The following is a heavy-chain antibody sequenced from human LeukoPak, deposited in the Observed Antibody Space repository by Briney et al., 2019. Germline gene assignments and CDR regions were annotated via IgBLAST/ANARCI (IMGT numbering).Heavy chain of an antibody. D-gene: IGHD6-19*01. J-gene: IGHJ6*02. V-gene: IGHV1-69*13. Sequence: ASVKVSCKVSGGTFSNYAISWVRQAPGQGLEWMAGGIPVFGTTDYAQNFQGRVTITADESTSTAYLELRSLRSDDTAVYYCARRPGWLVRRSYGMDVWGQGTTVTVSS. CDR3: ARRPGWLVRRSYGMDV. CDR1: GGTFSNYA. CDR2: GIPVFGTT.